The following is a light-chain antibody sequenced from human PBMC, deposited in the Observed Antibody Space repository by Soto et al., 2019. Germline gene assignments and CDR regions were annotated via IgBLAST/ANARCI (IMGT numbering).Light chain of an antibody. CDR3: LLSYSATRSAV. Sequence: QAVVTQERSLTVSPGGTVTLTCGSSTGAVSSGHYPYWFRQEPGQAPRTLIYETSNKYSWTPARFSGSLLGDKAALTLSGAQSEDQAEYYCLLSYSATRSAVFGGGTKLTVL. CDR2: ETS. CDR1: TGAVSSGHY. J-gene: IGLJ2*01. V-gene: IGLV7-46*01.